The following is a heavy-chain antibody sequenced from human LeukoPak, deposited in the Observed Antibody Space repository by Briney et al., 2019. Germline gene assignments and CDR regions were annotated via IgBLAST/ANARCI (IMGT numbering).Heavy chain of an antibody. D-gene: IGHD4-23*01. Sequence: SETLSLTRIVSGGSISDGRYYWGWIRQPPGKGLEWSGSIYYSGGAYYNPSLKSRVTISVDTSKTQCSLKLPPVTGADTAVYYCARHWVVTPNYWGQGTLVTVSS. CDR1: GGSISDGRYY. CDR2: IYYSGGA. CDR3: ARHWVVTPNY. J-gene: IGHJ1*01. V-gene: IGHV4-39*01.